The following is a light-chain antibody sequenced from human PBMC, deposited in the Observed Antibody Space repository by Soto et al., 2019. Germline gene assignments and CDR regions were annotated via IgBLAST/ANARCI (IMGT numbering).Light chain of an antibody. J-gene: IGKJ4*01. CDR2: DAS. V-gene: IGKV3D-15*01. CDR1: QSVSSY. CDR3: QPYNNWPLT. Sequence: DIVMTQSPDSLAVSLGERATINCRASQSVSSYLAWYQQKPGQAPRLLIYDASNRATGIPARFSGSGSGAEFTLTINSLQSEDFAVYYCQPYNNWPLTFGGGTKVDIK.